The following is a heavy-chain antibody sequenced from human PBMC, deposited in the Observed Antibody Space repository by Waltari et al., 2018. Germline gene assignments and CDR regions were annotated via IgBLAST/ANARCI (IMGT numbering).Heavy chain of an antibody. D-gene: IGHD3-22*01. Sequence: EVQLLESGGGLVQPGGSLRLSCAASGFTFSSYAMSWVRQAPGKGLEWVSAISGSGGSTYYADSVKGRFTISRDNSKNTLYLQMNSLRAEDTAVYYCAKDLVAATMIVVVPSRYYGMDVWGQGTTVIVSS. V-gene: IGHV3-23*01. J-gene: IGHJ6*02. CDR2: ISGSGGST. CDR1: GFTFSSYA. CDR3: AKDLVAATMIVVVPSRYYGMDV.